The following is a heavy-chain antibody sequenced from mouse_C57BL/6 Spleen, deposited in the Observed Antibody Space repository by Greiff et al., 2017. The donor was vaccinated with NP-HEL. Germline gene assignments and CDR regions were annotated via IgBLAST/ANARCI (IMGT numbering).Heavy chain of an antibody. D-gene: IGHD1-1*01. Sequence: EVKLMESGGGLVQPGGSLKLSCAASGFTFSDYYMYWVRQTPEQRLEWVAYISNGGGSTYYPDTVKGRFTISRDNAKNTLYLQMSRLKSEDTAMYYCARYYGSSYRYFDVWGTGTTVTVSS. J-gene: IGHJ1*03. CDR3: ARYYGSSYRYFDV. CDR2: ISNGGGST. CDR1: GFTFSDYY. V-gene: IGHV5-12*01.